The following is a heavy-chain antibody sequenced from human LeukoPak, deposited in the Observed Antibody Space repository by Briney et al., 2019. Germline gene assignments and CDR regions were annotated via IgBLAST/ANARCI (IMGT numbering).Heavy chain of an antibody. J-gene: IGHJ4*02. D-gene: IGHD3-9*01. V-gene: IGHV4-39*01. CDR1: GGSISSSSYY. Sequence: PSETLSLTCTVSGGSISSSSYYWGWIRQPPGKGLEWIGSIYYSGSTYYNPSLKSRVTISVDTSKNQFSLKLSSVTAADTAVYYCASVYYDILTGYYGFDYWGQGTLVTVSS. CDR2: IYYSGST. CDR3: ASVYYDILTGYYGFDY.